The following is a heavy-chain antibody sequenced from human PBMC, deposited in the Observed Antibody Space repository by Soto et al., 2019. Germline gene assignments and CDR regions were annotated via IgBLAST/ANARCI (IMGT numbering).Heavy chain of an antibody. CDR3: ARGSSSGYYNWFDP. J-gene: IGHJ5*02. CDR2: ISAYNGNT. CDR1: GYTFTSYG. V-gene: IGHV1-18*01. Sequence: ASVKVSCKASGYTFTSYGISWVRQAPGQGLEWMEWISAYNGNTNYAQKLQGRVTMTTDTSTSTAYMELRSLRSYDTAVYYCARGSSSGYYNWFDPWGQGTLVTVSS. D-gene: IGHD3-22*01.